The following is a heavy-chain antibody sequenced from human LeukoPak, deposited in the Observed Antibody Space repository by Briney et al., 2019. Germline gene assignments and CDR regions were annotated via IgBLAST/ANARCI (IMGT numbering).Heavy chain of an antibody. J-gene: IGHJ4*02. V-gene: IGHV3-11*04. Sequence: KPGGSLRLSCTVSGITFSDYYMSWVRQAPGKGLEWVSYISSSGSMLHYADSVEGRFTISRDNAKNSLYLQMSSLRVEDMAVYYCTRRPYSSSWYYFDYWGQGTLVTVSS. CDR1: GITFSDYY. D-gene: IGHD6-13*01. CDR3: TRRPYSSSWYYFDY. CDR2: ISSSGSML.